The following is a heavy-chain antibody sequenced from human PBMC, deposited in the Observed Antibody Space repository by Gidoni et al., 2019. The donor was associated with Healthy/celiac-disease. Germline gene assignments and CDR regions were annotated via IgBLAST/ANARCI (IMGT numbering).Heavy chain of an antibody. CDR1: GFTFSSYA. Sequence: EVQLLESGGGLVQPGGSLRLSCAASGFTFSSYAMSWVRQAPGKGLEWVSAISGSGGSTYYADSVKGRFTISRDNSKNTLYLQMNSLRAEDTAVYYCAKVNWYQLPRKDAFDIWGQGTMVTVSS. J-gene: IGHJ3*02. CDR2: ISGSGGST. V-gene: IGHV3-23*01. CDR3: AKVNWYQLPRKDAFDI. D-gene: IGHD2-2*01.